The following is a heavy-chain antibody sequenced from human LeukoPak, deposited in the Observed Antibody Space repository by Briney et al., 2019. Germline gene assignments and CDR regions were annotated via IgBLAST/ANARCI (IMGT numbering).Heavy chain of an antibody. J-gene: IGHJ5*02. CDR1: GGSISSSSYY. D-gene: IGHD3-10*01. CDR3: ARDFEYYGSGSYLT. V-gene: IGHV4-39*07. Sequence: PSETLSLTCTVSGGSISSSSYYWGWIRQPPGKGLEWIGSIYYSGSTYYNPSLKSRVTISVDTSKNQFSLKLSSVTAADTAVYYCARDFEYYGSGSYLTWGQGTLVTVSS. CDR2: IYYSGST.